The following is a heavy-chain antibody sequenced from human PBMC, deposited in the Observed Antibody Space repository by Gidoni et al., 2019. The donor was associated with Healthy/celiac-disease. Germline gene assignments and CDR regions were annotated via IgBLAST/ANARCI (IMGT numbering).Heavy chain of an antibody. J-gene: IGHJ4*02. CDR2: IYSGGST. CDR1: GLTVSSNY. CDR3: AREYCSGGSCYSHYFDY. D-gene: IGHD2-15*01. Sequence: EVQLVESGGGLIQPGGSLRLSCAASGLTVSSNYVRWVRQAPGKGVGWVSVIYSGGSTYYADSVKGRFTISRDNSKNTLYLQMNSLRAEDTAVYYCAREYCSGGSCYSHYFDYWGQGTLVTVSS. V-gene: IGHV3-53*01.